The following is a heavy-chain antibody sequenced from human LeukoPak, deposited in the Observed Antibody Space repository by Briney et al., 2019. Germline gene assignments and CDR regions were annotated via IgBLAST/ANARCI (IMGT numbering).Heavy chain of an antibody. CDR2: IIPIFGTA. V-gene: IGHV1-69*06. D-gene: IGHD3-22*01. J-gene: IGHJ3*02. CDR3: ARVASSGYYYDAFDI. CDR1: GYTFSSYG. Sequence: SVKVSCKASGYTFSSYGISWVRQAPGQGLEWMGGIIPIFGTANYAQKFQGRVTITADKSTSTAYMELSSLRSEDTAVYYCARVASSGYYYDAFDIWGQGTMVTVSS.